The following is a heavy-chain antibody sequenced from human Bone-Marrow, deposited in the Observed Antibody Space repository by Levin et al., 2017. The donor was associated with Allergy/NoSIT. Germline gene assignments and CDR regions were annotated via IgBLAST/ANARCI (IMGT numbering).Heavy chain of an antibody. V-gene: IGHV3-23*01. D-gene: IGHD2-2*01. J-gene: IGHJ6*02. CDR1: GFTFSNYA. CDR2: LSDSATST. CDR3: AKDLSAVPAANYYYGMDV. Sequence: EASVKVSCAASGFTFSNYAMNWVRQAPGKGLEWVSGLSDSATSTYYADSVKGRFTISRDNSKNTLYLHMNSLRAEDTAVYFCAKDLSAVPAANYYYGMDVWGQGTTVTVSS.